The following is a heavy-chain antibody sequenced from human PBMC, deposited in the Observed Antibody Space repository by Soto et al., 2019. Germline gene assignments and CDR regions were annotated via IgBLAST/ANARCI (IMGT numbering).Heavy chain of an antibody. CDR2: IYWDDDK. V-gene: IGHV2-5*02. CDR3: ARWYYYDSSGYYNTFDY. D-gene: IGHD3-22*01. CDR1: GFSLSTSGVG. J-gene: IGHJ4*02. Sequence: SGPTLVNPTQTLTLTCTFSGFSLSTSGVGVGWIRQPPGKALEWLTLIYWDDDKRYSPSLKSRLTITRDTSKNQVVLTMTNMDPVDTATYYCARWYYYDSSGYYNTFDYWGQGTLVTSPQ.